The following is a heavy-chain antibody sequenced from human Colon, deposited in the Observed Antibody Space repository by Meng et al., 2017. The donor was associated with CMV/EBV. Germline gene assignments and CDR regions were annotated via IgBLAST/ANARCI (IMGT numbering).Heavy chain of an antibody. J-gene: IGHJ6*02. D-gene: IGHD5-24*01. CDR2: ISYDGNSK. Sequence: GGSLRLSCAASGCTFSAHPMHWVRQAPGKGLQWVAVISYDGNSKYYAESVKGRFTISRDNSRNTLYLQMSSLRGDDTALYYCGRDTGNQYNLHSYGLDVWGQGTTVTVSS. CDR1: GCTFSAHP. V-gene: IGHV3-30-3*01. CDR3: GRDTGNQYNLHSYGLDV.